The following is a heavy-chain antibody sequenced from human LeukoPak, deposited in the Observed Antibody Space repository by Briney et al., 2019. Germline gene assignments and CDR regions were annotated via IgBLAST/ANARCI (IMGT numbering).Heavy chain of an antibody. CDR1: GGTFSSYA. D-gene: IGHD2-2*01. Sequence: SVKVSCKASGGTFSSYAISWVRQAPGQGLEWMGGIIPIFGTANYAQKFQGRVTITADESTSTAYMELSSLRSEDTAVYYCARDLEQDCSSTSCYRYFDCWGQGTLVTVSS. CDR3: ARDLEQDCSSTSCYRYFDC. CDR2: IIPIFGTA. J-gene: IGHJ4*02. V-gene: IGHV1-69*01.